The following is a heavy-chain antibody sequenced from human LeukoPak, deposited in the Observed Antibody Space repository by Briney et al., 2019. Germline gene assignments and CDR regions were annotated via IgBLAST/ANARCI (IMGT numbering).Heavy chain of an antibody. D-gene: IGHD3-22*01. V-gene: IGHV4-39*01. CDR1: GGSISSSSYY. J-gene: IGHJ4*02. CDR3: ARRGASGYYYPL. Sequence: SETLSLTCTVSGGSISSSSYYWGWIRQPPEKGLEWIGSIYYSGSPYYNPSLKSRVTISVDTSKNQFSLKLSSVTAADTAVYYCARRGASGYYYPLWGQGTLVTVSS. CDR2: IYYSGSP.